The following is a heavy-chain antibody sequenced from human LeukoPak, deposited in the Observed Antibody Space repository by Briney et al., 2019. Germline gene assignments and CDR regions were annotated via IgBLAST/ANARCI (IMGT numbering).Heavy chain of an antibody. CDR3: ARGITIFGMVIIALDY. CDR2: IIPIFGTA. J-gene: IGHJ4*02. V-gene: IGHV1-69*06. CDR1: GGTFSSYA. Sequence: SVKVSCKASGGTFSSYAISWVRQAPGQGLEWMGGIIPIFGTANYAQKFQGRVTITADKSTSTAYMELSSLRSEDTAVYYCARGITIFGMVIIALDYWGQGTLVTVSS. D-gene: IGHD3-3*01.